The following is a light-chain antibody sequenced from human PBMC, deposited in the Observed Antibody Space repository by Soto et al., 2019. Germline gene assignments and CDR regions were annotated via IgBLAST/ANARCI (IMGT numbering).Light chain of an antibody. V-gene: IGLV1-44*01. Sequence: QSVLTQPPSASGTPGQRVTISCSGSSSNIGSHTVNWYQQLPGTAPKLLMYRNNQRPSGVPDRFSGSKSGTSASLAISGLQSEDEADYYCAARDDSLNGRVFGGGTKVTVL. CDR2: RNN. J-gene: IGLJ3*02. CDR1: SSNIGSHT. CDR3: AARDDSLNGRV.